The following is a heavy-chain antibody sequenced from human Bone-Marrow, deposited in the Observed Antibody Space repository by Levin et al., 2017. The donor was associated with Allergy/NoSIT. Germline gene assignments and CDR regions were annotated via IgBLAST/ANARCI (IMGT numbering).Heavy chain of an antibody. J-gene: IGHJ4*02. CDR2: IWYDGSNK. D-gene: IGHD6-19*01. V-gene: IGHV3-33*06. Sequence: GGSLRLSCAASGFTFSSYTMHWVRQAPGKGPEWVAIIWYDGSNKFYADSVKGRFTISRDNSKNTLHLQMTSLRGEDTAVYYCAKDDSAKAVTGTLVPVWGQGTLVTVSS. CDR3: AKDDSAKAVTGTLVPV. CDR1: GFTFSSYT.